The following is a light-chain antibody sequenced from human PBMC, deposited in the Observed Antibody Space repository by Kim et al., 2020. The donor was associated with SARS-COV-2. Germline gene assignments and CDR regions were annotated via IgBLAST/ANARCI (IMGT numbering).Light chain of an antibody. J-gene: IGLJ2*01. CDR1: SGNSDYA. Sequence: ASVKLTCTLSSGNSDYAIAWHQQQPKRGPRFLMKVNGDGSLSKGDGIPDRFSGSSSGTERYLTISSLQSEDEADYYCQSWGSGIVLFAGGTKLTVL. CDR2: VNGDGSL. CDR3: QSWGSGIVL. V-gene: IGLV4-69*02.